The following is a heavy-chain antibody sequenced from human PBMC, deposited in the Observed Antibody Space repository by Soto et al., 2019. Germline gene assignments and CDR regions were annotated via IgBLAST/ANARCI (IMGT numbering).Heavy chain of an antibody. CDR1: GFAFSNAW. CDR3: AAGTGRTDFDY. D-gene: IGHD2-2*01. Sequence: PGGSLRLSCAASGFAFSNAWMNWVRLAPGKGLEWVGRVRSKTDGGKTDYAAPVKDRFIVSRDDSKNTLYLQMNSLQTEDTAVYYCAAGTGRTDFDYWGQGTLVTVSS. CDR2: VRSKTDGGKT. J-gene: IGHJ4*02. V-gene: IGHV3-15*01.